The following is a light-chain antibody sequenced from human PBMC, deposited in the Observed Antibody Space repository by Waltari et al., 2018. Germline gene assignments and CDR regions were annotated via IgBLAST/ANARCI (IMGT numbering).Light chain of an antibody. CDR1: NIGSKS. CDR2: YDS. Sequence: SYVLTQPPSVSVAPGKTARITCGGNNIGSKSVHWYQQKPGQAPVRVFYYDSDRPSGIPERFSGSNSGNTATLTISRVEAGDEADYYCQVWDSSSDHNVFGSGTKVTVL. V-gene: IGLV3-21*04. CDR3: QVWDSSSDHNV. J-gene: IGLJ6*01.